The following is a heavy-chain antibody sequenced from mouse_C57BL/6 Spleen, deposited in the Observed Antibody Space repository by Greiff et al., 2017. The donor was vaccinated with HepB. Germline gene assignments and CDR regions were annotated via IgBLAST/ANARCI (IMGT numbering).Heavy chain of an antibody. Sequence: EVQLVESGGGLVKPGGSLKLSCAASGFTFSDYGMHWVRQAPEKGLEWVAYISSGSSTIYYADTVKGRFTISRDNAKNTLFLQMTSLRSEDTAMYYCARHLPFDYWGQGTTLTVSS. J-gene: IGHJ2*01. V-gene: IGHV5-17*01. CDR1: GFTFSDYG. CDR3: ARHLPFDY. CDR2: ISSGSSTI.